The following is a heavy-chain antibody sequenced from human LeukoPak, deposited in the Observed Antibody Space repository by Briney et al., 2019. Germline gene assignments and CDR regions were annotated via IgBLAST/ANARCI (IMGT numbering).Heavy chain of an antibody. V-gene: IGHV1-18*01. CDR2: ISAYNGNT. Sequence: ASVKVSCKASGYTFTSYGISWVRQAPGQGLEWMGWISAYNGNTNYAQKLQGRVTMTTDTSTSTAYMELRSLRSDDTAVYYCARSTPVLGELSSSFDYWGQGTLVTVSS. D-gene: IGHD3-16*02. CDR3: ARSTPVLGELSSSFDY. J-gene: IGHJ4*02. CDR1: GYTFTSYG.